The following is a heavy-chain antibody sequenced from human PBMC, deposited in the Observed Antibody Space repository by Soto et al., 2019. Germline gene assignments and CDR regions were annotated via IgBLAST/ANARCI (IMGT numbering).Heavy chain of an antibody. Sequence: PGGSLRLSCTASGFTFSSRAMNWVRQFPGRGLEWVSYISSSSSNIDYADSVKGRFTVSRDNAKNSLYLQMNTLRDEDTAVYYCTSDRSLGSNWYYYLESWGQG. V-gene: IGHV3-48*02. CDR2: ISSSSSNI. CDR1: GFTFSSRA. D-gene: IGHD1-20*01. J-gene: IGHJ4*02. CDR3: TSDRSLGSNWYYYLES.